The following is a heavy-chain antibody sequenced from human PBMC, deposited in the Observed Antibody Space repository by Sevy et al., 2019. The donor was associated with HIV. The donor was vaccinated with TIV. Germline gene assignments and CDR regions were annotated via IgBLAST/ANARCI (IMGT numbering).Heavy chain of an antibody. CDR1: GFTFDDYA. CDR3: AKDLSGSYADDAFDI. Sequence: GGSLRLSCAASGFTFDDYAMHWVRQAPGKGLEWVSGISWISGSIGYADSVKGRFTISRDNAKNSLYLQMNSLRAEDTALYYCAKDLSGSYADDAFDIWGQGTMVTVSS. CDR2: ISWISGSI. J-gene: IGHJ3*02. D-gene: IGHD1-26*01. V-gene: IGHV3-9*01.